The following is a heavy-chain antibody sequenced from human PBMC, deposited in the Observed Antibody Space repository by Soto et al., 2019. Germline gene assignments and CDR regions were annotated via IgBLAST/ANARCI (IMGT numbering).Heavy chain of an antibody. V-gene: IGHV3-7*01. Sequence: GVLRLSCAASGFTFSSYWMSWVRQAPGKGLEWVANIKQDGSEKYYVDSVKGRFTISRDNAKNSLYLQMNSLRAEDTAVYYCARASYYYDRSGYYHPDYWGQGTLVTVSS. CDR1: GFTFSSYW. J-gene: IGHJ4*02. D-gene: IGHD3-22*01. CDR3: ARASYYYDRSGYYHPDY. CDR2: IKQDGSEK.